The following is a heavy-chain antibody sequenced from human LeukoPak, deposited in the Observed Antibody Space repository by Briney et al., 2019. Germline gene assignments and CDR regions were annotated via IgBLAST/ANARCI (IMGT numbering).Heavy chain of an antibody. J-gene: IGHJ3*02. CDR3: AKDPNGDYIGTFDI. D-gene: IGHD4-17*01. Sequence: GGSLRLSCTTSKFNFNNYGLTWVRQAPGKGLEWVSSISGSDGNTQYAASVRGRFTISRDNSKNALYLQMNSLRAEDTAVYYCAKDPNGDYIGTFDIWGQGTMVTVSS. CDR1: KFNFNNYG. CDR2: ISGSDGNT. V-gene: IGHV3-23*01.